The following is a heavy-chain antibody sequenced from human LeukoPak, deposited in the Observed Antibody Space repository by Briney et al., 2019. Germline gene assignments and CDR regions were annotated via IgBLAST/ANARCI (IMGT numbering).Heavy chain of an antibody. CDR2: IIPIFGIA. J-gene: IGHJ6*02. D-gene: IGHD3-10*01. V-gene: IGHV1-69*04. CDR3: ARLYHGSGPYYYGMDV. CDR1: GGTFSSYA. Sequence: SVKVSCKASGGTFSSYAISWVRQAPGQGLEWMGRIIPIFGIANYAQKFQGRVTITADKSTSTAYMELSSLRSEDTAVYYCARLYHGSGPYYYGMDVWGQGTTVTVSS.